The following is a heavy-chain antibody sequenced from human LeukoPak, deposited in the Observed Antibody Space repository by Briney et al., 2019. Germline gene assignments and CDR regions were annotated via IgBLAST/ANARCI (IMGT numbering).Heavy chain of an antibody. V-gene: IGHV4-39*07. Sequence: SETLSLTCTVSGGSISSSSYYWGWIRQPPGKGLEWIGSIYYSGSTYYNPSLKSRVSMSIDKSKNQLSLKLTSVTAADTAMYYCARESGAFSPFGFWGQGTLVTVSS. CDR3: ARESGAFSPFGF. CDR1: GGSISSSSYY. CDR2: IYYSGST. D-gene: IGHD1-26*01. J-gene: IGHJ4*02.